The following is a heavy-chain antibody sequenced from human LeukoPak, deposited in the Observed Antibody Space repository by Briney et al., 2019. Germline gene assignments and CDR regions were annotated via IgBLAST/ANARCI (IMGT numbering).Heavy chain of an antibody. V-gene: IGHV1-46*01. D-gene: IGHD6-13*01. Sequence: ASVKVSCKASGYTFTSYYMHWVRQAPGQGLEWMGIINPSGGSTSYAQKFQGRVTMTRDMSTSTVYMELSSLRSEDTAVYYCAIIAAAGTVAFDIWGQGTMVTVSS. CDR3: AIIAAAGTVAFDI. CDR1: GYTFTSYY. CDR2: INPSGGST. J-gene: IGHJ3*02.